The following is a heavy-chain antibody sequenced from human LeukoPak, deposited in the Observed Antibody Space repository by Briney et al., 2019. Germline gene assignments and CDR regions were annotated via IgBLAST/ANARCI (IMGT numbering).Heavy chain of an antibody. CDR2: ISGSGGST. V-gene: IGHV3-23*01. D-gene: IGHD3-22*01. CDR3: AKQQYYYDSSGSGIAN. CDR1: GFTFSSYA. J-gene: IGHJ4*02. Sequence: GGSLRLSCAASGFTFSSYAMSWVRQAPGKGLEWVSAISGSGGSTYYADSVKGRFTISRDNSKNTLYLQMNSLRAEDTAVYYCAKQQYYYDSSGSGIANWGQETLVTVSS.